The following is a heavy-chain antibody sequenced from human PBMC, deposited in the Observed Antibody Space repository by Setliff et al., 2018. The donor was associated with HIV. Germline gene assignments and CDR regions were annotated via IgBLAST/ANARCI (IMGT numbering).Heavy chain of an antibody. V-gene: IGHV3-30*07. Sequence: GGSLRLSCAASGFAFRNYIFHWVRQAPGKGLEWVAIISSDGSDKNYADSVKGRFTISRDNAKNSLYLQMNSLRAEDTAVYYCAGGTFHGFDYWGQGTLVTVSS. CDR1: GFAFRNYI. CDR3: AGGTFHGFDY. D-gene: IGHD3-16*01. J-gene: IGHJ4*02. CDR2: ISSDGSDK.